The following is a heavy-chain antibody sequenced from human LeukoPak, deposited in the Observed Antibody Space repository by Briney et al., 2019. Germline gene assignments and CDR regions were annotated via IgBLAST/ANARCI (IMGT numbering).Heavy chain of an antibody. V-gene: IGHV3-11*04. CDR2: TSNSGSTK. CDR3: AAVIDY. J-gene: IGHJ4*02. Sequence: GGSLRLSCAASGFTFSDYYMNWIRQAPGKGLEWISYTSNSGSTKYYADSVKGRFTISRDNAKNSVFLQMNSLRAEDTAVYYCAAVIDYWGQGTLVTVSS. CDR1: GFTFSDYY.